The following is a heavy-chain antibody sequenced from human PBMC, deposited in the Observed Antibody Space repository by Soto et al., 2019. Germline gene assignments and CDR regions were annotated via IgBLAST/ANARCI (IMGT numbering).Heavy chain of an antibody. CDR3: ARESGTGYYTGDPFDY. CDR2: INPGSGGT. V-gene: IGHV1-2*02. Sequence: GASVKVSCMASGYTITGNYMHWVRQAPKQGLEWMGWINPGSGGTSYAQKFQGRVTLTRDTSASTAYMELSSLTSEDTAVYYCARESGTGYYTGDPFDYWGQGTLVTVSS. D-gene: IGHD3-9*01. CDR1: GYTITGNY. J-gene: IGHJ4*02.